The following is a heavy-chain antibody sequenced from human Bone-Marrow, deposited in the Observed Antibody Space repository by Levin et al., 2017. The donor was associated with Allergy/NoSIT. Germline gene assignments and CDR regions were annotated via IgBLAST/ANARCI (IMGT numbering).Heavy chain of an antibody. Sequence: SCTVSGGSISSGGYYWSWIRQHPGKGLEWIGYIYYSGSTYYNPSLKSRVTISVDTSKNQFSLKLSSVTAADTAVYYCARGRLVLGAWGVRRDAFDIWGQGTMVTVSS. J-gene: IGHJ3*02. D-gene: IGHD3-10*01. CDR3: ARGRLVLGAWGVRRDAFDI. CDR1: GGSISSGGYY. CDR2: IYYSGST. V-gene: IGHV4-31*03.